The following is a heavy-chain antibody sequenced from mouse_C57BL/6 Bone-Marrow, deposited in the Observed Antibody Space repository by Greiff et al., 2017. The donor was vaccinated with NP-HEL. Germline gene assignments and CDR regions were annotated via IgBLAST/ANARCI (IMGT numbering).Heavy chain of an antibody. CDR1: GYTFTSYW. CDR2: IDPSDSYT. Sequence: QVQLKQPGAELVMPGASVKLSCKASGYTFTSYWMHWVKQRPGQGLEWIGEIDPSDSYTNYNQKFKGKSTVTVDKSSSTAYMQLSSLTSEDSAVYYCARGCSSNSFAYWGRGKGITVSA. D-gene: IGHD2-5*01. CDR3: ARGCSSNSFAY. J-gene: IGHJ3*01. V-gene: IGHV1-69*01.